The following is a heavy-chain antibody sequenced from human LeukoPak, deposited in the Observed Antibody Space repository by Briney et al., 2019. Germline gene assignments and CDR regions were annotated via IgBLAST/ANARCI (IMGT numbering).Heavy chain of an antibody. CDR2: ISAYNGNT. CDR3: ARDLIGDY. CDR1: GYTFTGYY. Sequence: ASLKVSCKASGYTFTGYYMHWVRQAPGQGLEWMGWISAYNGNTNYAQKPQGRVTMTTDTSTSTAYMELRSLRSDDTAVYYCARDLIGDYWGQGTLVTVSS. J-gene: IGHJ4*02. V-gene: IGHV1-18*04. D-gene: IGHD3-16*02.